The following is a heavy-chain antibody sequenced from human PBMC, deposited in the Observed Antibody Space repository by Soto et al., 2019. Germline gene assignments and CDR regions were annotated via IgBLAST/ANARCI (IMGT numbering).Heavy chain of an antibody. V-gene: IGHV3-21*01. D-gene: IGHD3-22*01. J-gene: IGHJ4*02. CDR2: IISSSSYI. Sequence: XGSLRLSCAAAGVTFSSYNMNWVRQAPGKGLEWVSSIISSSSYIYYADSVKGRFTISRDNAKNSLYLQMSSLRAEDTAVYYCARVHYYDSSAYYSWGQGTLVTVSS. CDR1: GVTFSSYN. CDR3: ARVHYYDSSAYYS.